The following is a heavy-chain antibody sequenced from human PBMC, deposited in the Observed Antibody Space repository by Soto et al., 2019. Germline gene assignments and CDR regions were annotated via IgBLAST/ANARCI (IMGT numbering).Heavy chain of an antibody. CDR2: INPKSGGT. CDR1: GYIFSDYY. D-gene: IGHD2-15*01. J-gene: IGHJ6*02. Sequence: ASVKVSCKASGYIFSDYYMYWVRQAPGQGLDWMGGINPKSGGTNYAQKFQGRVTMTRDTSMSTAYMELSSLRSDDTAVYYCARARIGGGYYYAGVDVWGQGTTVTVSS. V-gene: IGHV1-2*02. CDR3: ARARIGGGYYYAGVDV.